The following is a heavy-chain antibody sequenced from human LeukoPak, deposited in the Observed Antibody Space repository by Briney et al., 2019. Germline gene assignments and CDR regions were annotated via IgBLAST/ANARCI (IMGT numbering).Heavy chain of an antibody. CDR3: AKVFYGEISGHAGYYYYYGMDV. D-gene: IGHD4-17*01. CDR2: ISYDGSNK. CDR1: GFTFSSYA. V-gene: IGHV3-30*01. J-gene: IGHJ6*02. Sequence: PGGSLRLSCAASGFTFSSYAMHWVRQAPGKGLEWVAVISYDGSNKYYADSVKGRFTISRDNSKNTLYLQMNSLRAGDTAVYYCAKVFYGEISGHAGYYYYYGMDVWGQGTTVTVSS.